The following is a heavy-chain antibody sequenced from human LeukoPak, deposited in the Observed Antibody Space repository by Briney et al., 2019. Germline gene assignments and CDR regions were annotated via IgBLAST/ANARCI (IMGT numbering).Heavy chain of an antibody. CDR2: ILNSGTTT. J-gene: IGHJ4*02. Sequence: PGGSLRLSCAASGFTFSSYEMNWVRQAPGKGLEWVSYILNSGTTTYYADSVKGRFTISRDNAKNSLYLQMNSLRAEETGVYYCARDPPDYWGQGILVTVSS. CDR3: ARDPPDY. CDR1: GFTFSSYE. V-gene: IGHV3-48*03.